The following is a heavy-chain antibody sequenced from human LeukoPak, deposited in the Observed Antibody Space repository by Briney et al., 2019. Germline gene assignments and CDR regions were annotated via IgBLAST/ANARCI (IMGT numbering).Heavy chain of an antibody. V-gene: IGHV5-51*01. CDR2: IYPGDSDT. CDR1: GYSFTSYW. D-gene: IGHD3-10*01. J-gene: IGHJ6*02. Sequence: GESLNISCKGSGYSFTSYWIGWVRQMPGKGLEWMGIIYPGDSDTRYSPSFQGQVTISADKSISTAYLQWSSLKASDTAMYYCARQGLLWFGEFQYGMDVWGQGTTVTVSS. CDR3: ARQGLLWFGEFQYGMDV.